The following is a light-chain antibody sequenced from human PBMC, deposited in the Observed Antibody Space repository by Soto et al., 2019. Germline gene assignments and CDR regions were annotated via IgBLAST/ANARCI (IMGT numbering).Light chain of an antibody. CDR3: CSYAGSYTFEV. CDR1: SSDVGGYNY. J-gene: IGLJ2*01. Sequence: QSALTQPLSLSGSPGQSVTISCTGTSSDVGGYNYVSWYQQHPGKAPKLMIYDVSKRPSGVPDRFSGSKSGNTASLPISGLQAEDEADYYCCSYAGSYTFEVFGGGTKLTVL. V-gene: IGLV2-11*01. CDR2: DVS.